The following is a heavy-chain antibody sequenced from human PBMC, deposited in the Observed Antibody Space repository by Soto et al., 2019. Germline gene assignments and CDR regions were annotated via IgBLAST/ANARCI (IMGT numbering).Heavy chain of an antibody. V-gene: IGHV1-2*06. Sequence: ASVKVSCKASGYRFTAYYIHWVRQAPGQGLEWMGRMNLDTSGTTYAQKFQGRVTMTRDTSFSTAYMEVSSLKSDDAAVYYCARDTLTGSSIAARREFDYWGQGTLVTVSS. CDR3: ARDTLTGSSIAARREFDY. CDR2: MNLDTSGT. D-gene: IGHD6-6*01. J-gene: IGHJ4*02. CDR1: GYRFTAYY.